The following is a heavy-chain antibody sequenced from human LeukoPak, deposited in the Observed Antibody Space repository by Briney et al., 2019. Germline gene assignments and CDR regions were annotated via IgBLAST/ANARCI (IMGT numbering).Heavy chain of an antibody. CDR3: ARGRMVRGVIIWRNWFDP. V-gene: IGHV1-8*01. Sequence: ASVEVSCKASGYTFTIYDINWVRQAPGQGLEWMGGMNPNSGNTGSAQKFQGRVTMTRNTSISTTYMELSSLRSEDTALYYGARGRMVRGVIIWRNWFDPWGQGTLVTVSS. CDR1: GYTFTIYD. CDR2: MNPNSGNT. D-gene: IGHD3-10*01. J-gene: IGHJ5*02.